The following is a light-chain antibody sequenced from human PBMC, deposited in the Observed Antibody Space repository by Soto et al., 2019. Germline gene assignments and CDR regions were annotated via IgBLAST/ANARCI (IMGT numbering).Light chain of an antibody. CDR3: QQYGSSPPLT. CDR1: QSVSSSF. V-gene: IGKV3-20*01. Sequence: EFVLTQSPGTLSLSPGERATLSCRASQSVSSSFLAWYQQKPGQAPRILIYGASTRATGIPDRFSGSGAGTDVTRTISRLEPEDCAVYYWQQYGSSPPLTFGGGTKVEIK. J-gene: IGKJ4*01. CDR2: GAS.